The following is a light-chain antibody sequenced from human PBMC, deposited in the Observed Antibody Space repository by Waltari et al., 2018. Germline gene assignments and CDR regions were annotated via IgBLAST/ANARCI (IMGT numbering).Light chain of an antibody. CDR3: CSFAGSYTYV. V-gene: IGLV2-11*01. J-gene: IGLJ1*01. Sequence: QSALTQPRSVSGSPGQSVTIPCTGTSRAVGGYQYVPWFQQHPGKVPKRLIYDVSERPSDVPDRFSGSKSANTASLTISGLQTEDEADYYCCSFAGSYTYVFGTGTRVTVL. CDR1: SRAVGGYQY. CDR2: DVS.